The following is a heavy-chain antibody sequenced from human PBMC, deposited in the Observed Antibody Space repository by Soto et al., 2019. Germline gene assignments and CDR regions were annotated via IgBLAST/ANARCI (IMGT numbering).Heavy chain of an antibody. D-gene: IGHD6-13*01. CDR1: CGSISSYY. V-gene: IGHV4-59*01. J-gene: IGHJ5*02. CDR2: IYYSGST. CDR3: ASSGGGYSSSWGWFDP. Sequence: SETLSLTCTVSCGSISSYYWSWIRQPPGKGLEWIGYIYYSGSTNYNPSLKSRVTISVDTSKNQFSLKLSSVTAADTAVYYCASSGGGYSSSWGWFDPWGQGTLVTVSS.